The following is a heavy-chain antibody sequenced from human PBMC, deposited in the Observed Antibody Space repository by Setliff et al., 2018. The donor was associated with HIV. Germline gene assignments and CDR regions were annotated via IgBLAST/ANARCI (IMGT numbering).Heavy chain of an antibody. CDR3: ARVPASWYTAPFDI. J-gene: IGHJ3*02. CDR1: GGTFSSYA. CDR2: IIPIFGTA. Sequence: VASVKVSCKASGGTFSSYAISWVRQAPGQGLEWMGGIIPIFGTANYAQKFQGRVTITADKSTSTAYMELSSLRSEDTAVYYCARVPASWYTAPFDIWGQGTMVTVS. V-gene: IGHV1-69*06. D-gene: IGHD6-13*01.